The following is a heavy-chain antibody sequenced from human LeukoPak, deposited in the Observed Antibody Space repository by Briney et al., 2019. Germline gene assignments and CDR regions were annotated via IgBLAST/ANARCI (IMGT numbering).Heavy chain of an antibody. Sequence: GGSLRLSCAASGFTFSSYGMHWVRQAPGKGLEWVAVIWYDGSNKYYADSVKGRFTISRDNSKNTLYLQMNSLRAEDTAVYYCARDRKSGISYLFDYWGQGTLVTVSS. D-gene: IGHD1-26*01. J-gene: IGHJ4*02. CDR3: ARDRKSGISYLFDY. V-gene: IGHV3-33*01. CDR2: IWYDGSNK. CDR1: GFTFSSYG.